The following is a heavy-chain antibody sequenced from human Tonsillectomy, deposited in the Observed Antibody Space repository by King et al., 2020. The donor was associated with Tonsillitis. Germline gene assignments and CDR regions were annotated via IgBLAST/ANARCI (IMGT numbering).Heavy chain of an antibody. CDR3: TTDPNWGSPYFDY. J-gene: IGHJ4*02. D-gene: IGHD7-27*01. CDR1: GFTFSNAW. CDR2: IKSKTDGGTT. Sequence: VQLVESGGGLVKPGGSLRLSCAASGFTFSNAWMSWVRQAPGKGLEWVGRIKSKTDGGTTDYAAPVKGRFTISRDESKNKLYLQMNSLKTEDTAVYYCTTDPNWGSPYFDYWGQGTLVTVSS. V-gene: IGHV3-15*01.